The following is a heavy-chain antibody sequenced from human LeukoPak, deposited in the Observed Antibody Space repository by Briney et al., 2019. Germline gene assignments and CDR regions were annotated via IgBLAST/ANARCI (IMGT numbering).Heavy chain of an antibody. Sequence: PSETLSLTCTVSGGSISSSSYYWGWIRQPPGKGLEWIGSIYYSGSTYYNPSLKGRVTISVDTSKNQFSLKLSSVTAADTAVYYCARHGMRWFGEFYYFDYWGQGTLVTVSS. CDR2: IYYSGST. J-gene: IGHJ4*02. D-gene: IGHD3-10*01. V-gene: IGHV4-39*01. CDR3: ARHGMRWFGEFYYFDY. CDR1: GGSISSSSYY.